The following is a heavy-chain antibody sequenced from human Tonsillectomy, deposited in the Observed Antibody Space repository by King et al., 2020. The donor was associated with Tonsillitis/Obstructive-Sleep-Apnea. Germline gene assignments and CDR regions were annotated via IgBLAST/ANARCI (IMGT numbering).Heavy chain of an antibody. V-gene: IGHV3-30*18. CDR3: AKDNSGSYYEGSDY. Sequence: VQLVESGGGVVQPGRSLRLSCAASGFTFSSYGMHWVRQAPGKGLEWVAVISYDGSNKYYADSVKGRFTISRDNSKNTLYLQMNSLRAEDTAVYYCAKDNSGSYYEGSDYWGQGTLGTLSP. J-gene: IGHJ4*02. CDR2: ISYDGSNK. CDR1: GFTFSSYG. D-gene: IGHD1-26*01.